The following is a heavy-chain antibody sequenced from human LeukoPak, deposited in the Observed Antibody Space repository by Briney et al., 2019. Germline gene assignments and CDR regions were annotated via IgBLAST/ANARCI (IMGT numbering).Heavy chain of an antibody. CDR1: GFTFCSYS. J-gene: IGHJ6*03. V-gene: IGHV3-21*01. CDR2: ISSSSSYI. D-gene: IGHD4-11*01. Sequence: GGSLRLSCAASGFTFCSYSMNWVRQAPGKGLEWVSSISSSSSYIYYADSVKGRFTISRDNAKNSLYLQMNSLRAEDTAVYYCARVATYSNPDYYYMDVWGKGTTVTVSS. CDR3: ARVATYSNPDYYYMDV.